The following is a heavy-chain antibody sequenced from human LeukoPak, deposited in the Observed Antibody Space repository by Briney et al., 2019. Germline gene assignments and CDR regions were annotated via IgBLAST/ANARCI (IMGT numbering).Heavy chain of an antibody. CDR3: AKGRGVVGTSTPDY. CDR1: GFTFGPYA. D-gene: IGHD1-26*01. CDR2: ITNNGDNT. J-gene: IGHJ4*02. Sequence: GGSLRLSCAASGFTFGPYAMSWVRQAPEGGLEWVSSITNNGDNTYYADSVKGRFTISRDNSKNTLYLQMNSLRAEDTAIFYCAKGRGVVGTSTPDYWGQGTLVTVSS. V-gene: IGHV3-23*01.